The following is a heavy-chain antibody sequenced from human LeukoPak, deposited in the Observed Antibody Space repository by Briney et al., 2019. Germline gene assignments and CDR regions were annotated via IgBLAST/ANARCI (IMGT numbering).Heavy chain of an antibody. CDR3: AKVFVPTVVTRGAFDI. J-gene: IGHJ3*02. V-gene: IGHV3-7*01. Sequence: GGSLRLSCAASGFTFSSYWMSWVRQVPGKGLEWVANIDQDGSEKYYVDSVKGRFTISRDNAKNSLYLQMNSLRAEDTAVYYCAKVFVPTVVTRGAFDIWGQGTMVTVSS. CDR1: GFTFSSYW. CDR2: IDQDGSEK. D-gene: IGHD4-23*01.